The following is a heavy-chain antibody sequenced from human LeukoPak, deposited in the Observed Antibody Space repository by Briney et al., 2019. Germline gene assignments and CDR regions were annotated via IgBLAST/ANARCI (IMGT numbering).Heavy chain of an antibody. Sequence: PSETLSLTCGVSGGAFSDYYWSWIRQPPGKGLEWIGEINHSGSTNYNPSLKSRVTISVDTSKNQFSLKLSSVTAADTAVYYCARGRRDIVVVPAAFPFFGRNNWFDPWGQGALVTVSS. D-gene: IGHD2-2*01. J-gene: IGHJ5*02. CDR1: GGAFSDYY. CDR3: ARGRRDIVVVPAAFPFFGRNNWFDP. V-gene: IGHV4-34*01. CDR2: INHSGST.